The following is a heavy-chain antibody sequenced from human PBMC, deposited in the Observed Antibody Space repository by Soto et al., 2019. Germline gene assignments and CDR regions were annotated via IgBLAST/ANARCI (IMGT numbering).Heavy chain of an antibody. CDR3: ASGRHSPKVY. CDR2: ISSSSSYI. V-gene: IGHV3-21*01. D-gene: IGHD6-13*01. J-gene: IGHJ4*02. Sequence: EVQLVESGGGLVKPGGSLGLSCAASGFTFSRYSMNWVRQAPGKGLEWVSSISSSSSYIYYSDSVKGRFTISRDNAKNSLYLQMNSLRAEDTAVYDCASGRHSPKVYGGQGPLVTVSS. CDR1: GFTFSRYS.